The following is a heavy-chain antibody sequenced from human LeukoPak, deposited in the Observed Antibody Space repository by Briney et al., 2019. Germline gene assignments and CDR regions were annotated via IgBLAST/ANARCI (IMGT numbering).Heavy chain of an antibody. CDR2: IDTSSSIM. D-gene: IGHD1-26*01. Sequence: GGSLRLSCAASGFTFSTYVMTWVRQAPGKGLEWVSYIDTSSSIMLYADSVRGRFTISRDNAQNSLYLQMNSLRAEDTAVYYCAPYLSGSYYRGLYWGQGTLVTVSS. CDR1: GFTFSTYV. CDR3: APYLSGSYYRGLY. V-gene: IGHV3-48*01. J-gene: IGHJ4*02.